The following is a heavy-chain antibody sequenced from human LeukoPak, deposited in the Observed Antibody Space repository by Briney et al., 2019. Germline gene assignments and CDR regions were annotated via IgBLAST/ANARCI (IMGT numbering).Heavy chain of an antibody. D-gene: IGHD4-11*01. V-gene: IGHV4-39*01. CDR1: GGSINSSSYY. J-gene: IGHJ4*02. CDR2: IFYSGNT. Sequence: SETLSLTCTVSGGSINSSSYYWGWIRQPPGKGLEWIGSIFYSGNTYDNPSLKSRVTISVDTSKNQFSLKLSSVTAADTAVYYCARVPGYSTLYYFDYWGQGTLVTVSS. CDR3: ARVPGYSTLYYFDY.